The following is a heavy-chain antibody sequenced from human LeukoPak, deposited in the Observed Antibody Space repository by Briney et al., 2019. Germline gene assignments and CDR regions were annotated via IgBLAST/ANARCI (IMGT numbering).Heavy chain of an antibody. CDR3: ARDYGDYVQGAFDI. V-gene: IGHV3-21*01. D-gene: IGHD4-17*01. CDR2: ISSSSYI. CDR1: GFTFSSYA. Sequence: KPGGSRRLSCAASGFTFSSYAMSWVRQAPGKGLEWVSSISSSSYIYYADSVKGRFTISRDNAKNSLYLQMNSLRAEDTAVYYCARDYGDYVQGAFDIWGQGTMVTVSS. J-gene: IGHJ3*02.